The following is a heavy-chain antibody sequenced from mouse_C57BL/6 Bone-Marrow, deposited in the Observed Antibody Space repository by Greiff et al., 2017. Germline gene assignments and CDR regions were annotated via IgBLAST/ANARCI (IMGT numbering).Heavy chain of an antibody. V-gene: IGHV1-54*01. D-gene: IGHD2-4*01. CDR2: INPGSGGT. Sequence: VQLHQSGAELVRPGTSVKVSCKASGYAFTNYLIEWVKQRPGQGLEWIGVINPGSGGTNYNEKFKGKATLTADKSSSTAYMQLSSLTSEDSAVYFCARGGLRLYFDYWGQGTTLTVSS. CDR3: ARGGLRLYFDY. J-gene: IGHJ2*01. CDR1: GYAFTNYL.